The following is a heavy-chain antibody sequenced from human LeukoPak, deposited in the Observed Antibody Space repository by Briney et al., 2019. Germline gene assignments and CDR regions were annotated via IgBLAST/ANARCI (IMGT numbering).Heavy chain of an antibody. V-gene: IGHV3-66*01. CDR3: VRGRGGYYYETGF. Sequence: PGGSLRLSCAVSGFTISSNYMNWVRQAPGKGLEWVSVIYSGGNTFYADSVKGRFTISRDNSKNTLYHQLDSLRDEDTAVYYCVRGRGGYYYETGFWGQGILVTVSS. D-gene: IGHD3-22*01. CDR1: GFTISSNY. J-gene: IGHJ4*02. CDR2: IYSGGNT.